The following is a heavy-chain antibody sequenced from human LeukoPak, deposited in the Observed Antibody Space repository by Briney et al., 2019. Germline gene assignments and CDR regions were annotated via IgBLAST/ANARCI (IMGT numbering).Heavy chain of an antibody. CDR1: GGSISSYY. CDR2: IYTSGST. CDR3: ARGLHLSVVGNWFDP. V-gene: IGHV4-4*07. D-gene: IGHD2-21*01. J-gene: IGHJ5*02. Sequence: SETLSLTCTVSGGSISSYYWSWIRQPAGKGLEWIGRIYTSGSTNYNPSLKSRVTMSVDTSKNQFSLKLSSVTAADTAVYYCARGLHLSVVGNWFDPWGQGALVTVSS.